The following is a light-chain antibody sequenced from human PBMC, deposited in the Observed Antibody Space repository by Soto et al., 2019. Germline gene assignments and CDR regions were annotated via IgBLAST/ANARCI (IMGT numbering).Light chain of an antibody. CDR1: QSVSNNY. CDR2: GAS. CDR3: QQYGSSPLT. J-gene: IGKJ1*01. V-gene: IGKV3-20*01. Sequence: EIVLTQSPGTLSLSPGERATLSCRASQSVSNNYLAWYQQKPGQAPRLLIYGASSKATGIPDRFGGSGSGTDFTLTISRLEPQDFAVYYCQQYGSSPLTFGQGTKVEV.